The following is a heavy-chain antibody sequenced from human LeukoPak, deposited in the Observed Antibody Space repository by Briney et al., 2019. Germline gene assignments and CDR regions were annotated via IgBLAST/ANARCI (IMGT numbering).Heavy chain of an antibody. CDR1: GFTFGDYA. CDR3: TRDPHYYHGNPHDF. V-gene: IGHV3-49*03. Sequence: GGSLRLSCTASGFTFGDYALSWFRQAPGKGLEWLSFIRSKDHGGTTEYAASVKGRFTISRDDSNSIAYLQMNSLIEDTAVYFYTRDPHYYHGNPHDFWGQGTRVTVSS. J-gene: IGHJ4*02. D-gene: IGHD4-23*01. CDR2: IRSKDHGGTT.